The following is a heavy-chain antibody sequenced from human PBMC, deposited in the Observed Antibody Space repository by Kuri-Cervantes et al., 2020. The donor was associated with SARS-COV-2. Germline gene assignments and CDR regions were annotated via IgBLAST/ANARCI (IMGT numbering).Heavy chain of an antibody. CDR3: AAGWSLAI. Sequence: GESLKSSCAASGFTFTSYAMSWLRQAPGKGLEWVSAISGSGGSTYYADSVKGRFTISRDNSKNTKYLQMNSLRAKDTAVYYCAAGWSLAIWGQGTLVTVSS. D-gene: IGHD2-8*01. J-gene: IGHJ4*02. CDR2: ISGSGGST. V-gene: IGHV3-23*01. CDR1: GFTFTSYA.